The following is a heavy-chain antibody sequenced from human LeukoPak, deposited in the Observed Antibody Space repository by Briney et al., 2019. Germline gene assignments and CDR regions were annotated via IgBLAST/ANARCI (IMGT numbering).Heavy chain of an antibody. D-gene: IGHD5-12*01. CDR3: ARHWRDSGYNWFDP. J-gene: IGHJ5*02. V-gene: IGHV4-39*01. Sequence: SETLSLTCIVSGGSISSRSYYWDWIRQPPGKGLEWIGNLFDSGNTHYNPSLRSRLTMSVDTSKNQFSLKLSSVTAADTAVYYCARHWRDSGYNWFDPWGQGTLVTVSS. CDR2: LFDSGNT. CDR1: GGSISSRSYY.